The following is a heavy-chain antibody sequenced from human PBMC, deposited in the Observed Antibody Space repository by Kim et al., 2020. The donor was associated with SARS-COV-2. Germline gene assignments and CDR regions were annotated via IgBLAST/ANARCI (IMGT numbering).Heavy chain of an antibody. J-gene: IGHJ6*02. D-gene: IGHD1-26*01. V-gene: IGHV3-23*01. CDR1: GFTFSSYA. Sequence: GGSLRLSCAASGFTFSSYAMSWVRQAPGKGLEWVSAISGSGGSTYYADSVKGRFTISRDNSKNTLYLQMNSLRAEDTAVYYCAKDPHGIVGARDNYYYYGMDVWGQGTTVTVSS. CDR2: ISGSGGST. CDR3: AKDPHGIVGARDNYYYYGMDV.